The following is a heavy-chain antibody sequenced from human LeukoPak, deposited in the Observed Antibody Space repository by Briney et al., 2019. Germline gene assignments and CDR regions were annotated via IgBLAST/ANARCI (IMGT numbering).Heavy chain of an antibody. J-gene: IGHJ3*02. D-gene: IGHD7-27*01. CDR2: ISYDGTNK. CDR1: GFTFSTYA. V-gene: IGHV3-30-3*01. Sequence: GGSLRISCAVSGFTFSTYAMSWVRQAPGKGLEWVAFISYDGTNKYCADSVKGRFTISRDNSKNTLYLQMNSLRAEDTALYYCAREILTGYAFDIWGQGTMVTVSS. CDR3: AREILTGYAFDI.